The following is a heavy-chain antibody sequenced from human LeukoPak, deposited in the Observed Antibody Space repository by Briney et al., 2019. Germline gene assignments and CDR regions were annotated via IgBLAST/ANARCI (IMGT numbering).Heavy chain of an antibody. CDR1: GGSISSSRYY. CDR3: ARHGDRANYYYYGMDV. D-gene: IGHD2-21*01. V-gene: IGHV4-39*01. J-gene: IGHJ6*02. Sequence: SETLSLTCTVSGGSISSSRYYWGWICQPPGKGLEWIGSIYYSGSTYYNPSLKSRVTISVDTSKNQFSLKLSSVTAADTAVYYCARHGDRANYYYYGMDVWGQGTTVTVSS. CDR2: IYYSGST.